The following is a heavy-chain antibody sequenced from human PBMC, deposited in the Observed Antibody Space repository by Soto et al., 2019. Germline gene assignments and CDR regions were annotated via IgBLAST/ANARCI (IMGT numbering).Heavy chain of an antibody. Sequence: ASVKVSCKASGYTFSAYYMHWVRQAPGQGLEWVGWINPNSGGTNYAQKFQARVTMTRDTSISTAYMELTSLRSDDTAVYYCARPPKSMAAAGSRYYGLDVWGQGTTVTVAS. J-gene: IGHJ6*02. CDR3: ARPPKSMAAAGSRYYGLDV. CDR1: GYTFSAYY. CDR2: INPNSGGT. V-gene: IGHV1-2*02. D-gene: IGHD6-13*01.